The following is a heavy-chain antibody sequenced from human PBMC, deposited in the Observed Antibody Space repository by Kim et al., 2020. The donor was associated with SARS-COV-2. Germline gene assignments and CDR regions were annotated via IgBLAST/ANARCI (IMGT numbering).Heavy chain of an antibody. CDR1: GFTFSSYE. D-gene: IGHD2-2*01. V-gene: IGHV3-48*03. J-gene: IGHJ6*03. CDR2: ISSSGSTI. CDR3: ARASYCSSTSCQKVDYYYYYMDV. Sequence: GGSLRLSCAASGFTFSSYEMNWVRQAPGKGLEWVSYISSSGSTIYYADSVKGRFTISRDNAKNSLYLQMNSLRAEDTAVYYCARASYCSSTSCQKVDYYYYYMDVWQRDHGHRLL.